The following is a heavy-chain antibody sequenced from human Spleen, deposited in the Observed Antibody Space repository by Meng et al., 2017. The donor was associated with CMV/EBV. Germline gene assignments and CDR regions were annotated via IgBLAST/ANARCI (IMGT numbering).Heavy chain of an antibody. CDR2: INHSGST. J-gene: IGHJ4*02. V-gene: IGHV4-34*01. CDR1: GGFFSVYY. Sequence: LPCSVYGGFFSVYYWTSIRQPPGKGLEWIGEINHSGSTNYNPSLKSRVTISVDTSKNQLSLKLNSVTAADTAVYYCARAVILEWLLEPWGQGTLVTVSS. CDR3: ARAVILEWLLEP. D-gene: IGHD3-3*01.